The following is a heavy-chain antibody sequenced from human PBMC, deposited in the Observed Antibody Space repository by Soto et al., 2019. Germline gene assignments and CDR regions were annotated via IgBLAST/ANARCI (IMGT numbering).Heavy chain of an antibody. D-gene: IGHD1-1*01. Sequence: SETLSLTCAVHGGSFSGYYWDWIRQPPGKGLEWIGEVNHGGTSNYNPSLKSRAIISVDTSKNQFSLKLSSVTAADTAAYYCARGPSGNKVVSWGQGTLVTV. J-gene: IGHJ4*02. CDR2: VNHGGTS. CDR3: ARGPSGNKVVS. V-gene: IGHV4-34*01. CDR1: GGSFSGYY.